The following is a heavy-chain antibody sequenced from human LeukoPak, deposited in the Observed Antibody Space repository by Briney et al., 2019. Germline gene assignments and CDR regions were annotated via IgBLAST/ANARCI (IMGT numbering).Heavy chain of an antibody. D-gene: IGHD6-13*01. CDR2: ISGNGGST. CDR1: GFTFASYA. CDR3: AKAPLVGIAAAGGAFFY. Sequence: GGSVRLSCAASGFTFASYAMSWVRQAPGKGLEWVSAISGNGGSTYYADSVKGRFSISRDNSKNTLYLQMNSLRAEDTALYYCAKAPLVGIAAAGGAFFYWGQGTLVTVSS. V-gene: IGHV3-23*01. J-gene: IGHJ4*02.